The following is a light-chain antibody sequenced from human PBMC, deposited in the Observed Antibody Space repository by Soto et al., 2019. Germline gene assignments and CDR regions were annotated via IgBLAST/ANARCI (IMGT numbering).Light chain of an antibody. CDR3: QQRSNWPLT. V-gene: IGKV3-11*01. CDR1: QSVSTY. J-gene: IGKJ4*01. CDR2: DAS. Sequence: IVLTQSPATLSLSPGERATLSCRASQSVSTYLAWYQQKPGQAPRLLIYDASTRATGIPTRFRGSGSGTDFTLTISSLEPEDSAVYYCQQRSNWPLTFGGGTKVEIK.